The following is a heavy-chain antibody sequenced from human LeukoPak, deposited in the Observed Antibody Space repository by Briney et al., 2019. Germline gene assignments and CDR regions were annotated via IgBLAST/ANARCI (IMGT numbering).Heavy chain of an antibody. CDR1: GFSFSSYS. CDR3: ARSGHSNGWYYFDY. V-gene: IGHV3-48*01. J-gene: IGHJ4*02. D-gene: IGHD6-19*01. Sequence: GGTLRLSCAAGGFSFSSYSMNWVRQAPGKRLEWIAYISSYTITYYADFVKGRFTISRDNAKKSLDLQMNSLRAEDTAVYYCARSGHSNGWYYFDYWGLGALVTVSS. CDR2: ISSYTIT.